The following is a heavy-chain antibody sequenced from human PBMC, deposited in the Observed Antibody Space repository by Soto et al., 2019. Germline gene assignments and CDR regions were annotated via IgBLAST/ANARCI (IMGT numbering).Heavy chain of an antibody. J-gene: IGHJ4*02. CDR1: GGTLNNYA. D-gene: IGHD5-12*01. CDR3: AREVTVASYSFDF. Sequence: WASVKVSCKASGGTLNNYALSWVRQAPGQGLEWVGGIIPIFNSANYAQKFQGRVTITADDSTSTAYMELRSLRPDDTAVYYCAREVTVASYSFDFWGQGTLVTVSS. CDR2: IIPIFNSA. V-gene: IGHV1-69*13.